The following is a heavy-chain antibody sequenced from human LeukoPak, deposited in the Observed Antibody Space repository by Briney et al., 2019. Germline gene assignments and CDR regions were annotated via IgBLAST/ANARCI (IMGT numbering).Heavy chain of an antibody. CDR2: ISYDGSNK. Sequence: GGSLRLSCAASGFTFSSYAMHWVRQAPGKGLEWVAVISYDGSNKYYADSVKGRFTISRDNSKNTLYLQMNSLRAEDTAVYYCASLYSSGWYSSQDDAFDIWGQGTMVTVSS. V-gene: IGHV3-30-3*01. CDR3: ASLYSSGWYSSQDDAFDI. D-gene: IGHD6-19*01. J-gene: IGHJ3*02. CDR1: GFTFSSYA.